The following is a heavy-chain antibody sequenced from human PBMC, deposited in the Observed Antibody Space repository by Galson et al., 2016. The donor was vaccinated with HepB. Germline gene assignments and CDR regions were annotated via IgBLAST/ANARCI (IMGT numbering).Heavy chain of an antibody. CDR2: ISHEGANK. J-gene: IGHJ4*02. CDR1: GFTFENYG. V-gene: IGHV3-30*18. Sequence: SLRLSCAVRGFTFENYGMHWVRQAPGKGPEWLSLISHEGANKYYAESVKGRFTNSSDNSENTLYLQMNSLRLEDAAVYYCAKVSDYHDSSGLFDYWGQGTQVTVSS. D-gene: IGHD3-22*01. CDR3: AKVSDYHDSSGLFDY.